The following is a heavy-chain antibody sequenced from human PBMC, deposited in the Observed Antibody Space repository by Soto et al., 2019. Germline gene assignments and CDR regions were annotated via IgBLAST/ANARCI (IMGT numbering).Heavy chain of an antibody. D-gene: IGHD2-2*01. Sequence: KPSETLSLTCTVSGGSVSSGSYYWSWIRQPPGKGLEWIGYIYYSGSTNYNPSLKSRVTISVDTSKNQFSLKLSSVTAADTAVYYCARMGYQLLSGWNWFDPWGQGALVTVSS. CDR1: GGSVSSGSYY. J-gene: IGHJ5*02. V-gene: IGHV4-61*01. CDR2: IYYSGST. CDR3: ARMGYQLLSGWNWFDP.